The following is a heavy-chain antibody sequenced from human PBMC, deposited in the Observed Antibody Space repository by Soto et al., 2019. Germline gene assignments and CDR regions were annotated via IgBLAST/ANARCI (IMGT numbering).Heavy chain of an antibody. CDR2: IWYDGSNK. CDR3: ARVGDSRGFDY. Sequence: QVQLVESGGGVVQPGRSLRLSCAASGFTFSSYGMHWVRQAPGKGLEWVAVIWYDGSNKYYVDSVKGRFTISRDNSKNTLYLQMNSLRAEDTAVYYCARVGDSRGFDYWGQGTLVTVSS. J-gene: IGHJ4*02. D-gene: IGHD3-22*01. CDR1: GFTFSSYG. V-gene: IGHV3-33*01.